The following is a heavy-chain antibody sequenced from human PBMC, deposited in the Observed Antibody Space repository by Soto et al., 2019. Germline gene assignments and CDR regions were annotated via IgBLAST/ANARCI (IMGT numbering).Heavy chain of an antibody. CDR3: VKDAGGSEEMFGY. CDR1: GFTFSDNG. CDR2: ISADGANK. D-gene: IGHD3-3*01. Sequence: GGSLRLSCAASGFTFSDNGMGWVRQAPGKGLDWVSTISADGANKHYAGSVKGRFSISRDNSKNMVYLQMNSLRADDTAMYFCVKDAGGSEEMFGYWGQGTQVTVSS. V-gene: IGHV3-23*01. J-gene: IGHJ4*02.